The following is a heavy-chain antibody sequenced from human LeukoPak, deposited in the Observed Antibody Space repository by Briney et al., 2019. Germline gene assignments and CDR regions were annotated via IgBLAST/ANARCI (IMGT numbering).Heavy chain of an antibody. Sequence: SETLSLTCAVYGGSFSGYYWSWIRQPPGKGLEWIGEINHSGSTNHNPSLKSRVTISVDTSKNQFSLKLSSVTAADTAVYYCARRLRPPTYYYDSSGYYGGYYFDYWGQGTLVTVSS. CDR2: INHSGST. J-gene: IGHJ4*02. V-gene: IGHV4-34*01. CDR1: GGSFSGYY. D-gene: IGHD3-22*01. CDR3: ARRLRPPTYYYDSSGYYGGYYFDY.